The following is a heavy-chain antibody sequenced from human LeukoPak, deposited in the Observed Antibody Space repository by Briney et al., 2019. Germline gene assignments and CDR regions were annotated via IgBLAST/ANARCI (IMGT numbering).Heavy chain of an antibody. Sequence: GGSLRLSCAAFSGYWMTWVRQAPGKGLEWVANIKQDGSEKYYVDSVKGRFTVSRDNAKNSLYLQPNSLGAEDTAVYYCARTLRRGGVFFFDYWGQGTLVTVSS. V-gene: IGHV3-7*01. CDR2: IKQDGSEK. CDR3: ARTLRRGGVFFFDY. CDR1: SGYW. J-gene: IGHJ4*02. D-gene: IGHD2-8*02.